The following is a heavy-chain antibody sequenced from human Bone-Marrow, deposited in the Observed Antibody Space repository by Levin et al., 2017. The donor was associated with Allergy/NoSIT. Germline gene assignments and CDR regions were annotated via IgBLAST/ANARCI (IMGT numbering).Heavy chain of an antibody. CDR3: ARDRDYYDSSGYDIVYYGMDV. Sequence: SETLSLTCTVSGASISSNDYYWSWIRQPPGKGLEWIGYIYSSGNTHYNPSLKSRVTMSLDQSKNQISLKLNSVTAADTAVYYCARDRDYYDSSGYDIVYYGMDVWGQGTTVTVSS. J-gene: IGHJ6*02. V-gene: IGHV4-30-4*01. D-gene: IGHD3-22*01. CDR2: IYSSGNT. CDR1: GASISSNDYY.